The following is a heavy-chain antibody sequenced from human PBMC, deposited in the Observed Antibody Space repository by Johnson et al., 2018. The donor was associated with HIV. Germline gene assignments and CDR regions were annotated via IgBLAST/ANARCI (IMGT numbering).Heavy chain of an antibody. CDR1: GFTFSSYA. Sequence: QVQLVESGGGVVQPGGSLRLSCAASGFTFSSYAMHWVRQAPGKGLEWVAVISYDGSNKYYADSVKGRFTISRDNSKNTLFLQMGSLRAEDMAVYYCARRAHDAFDIWGQGTMVTVSS. CDR2: ISYDGSNK. J-gene: IGHJ3*02. CDR3: ARRAHDAFDI. V-gene: IGHV3-30*14.